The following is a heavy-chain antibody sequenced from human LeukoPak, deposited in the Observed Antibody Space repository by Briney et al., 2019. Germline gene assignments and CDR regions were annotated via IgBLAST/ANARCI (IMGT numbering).Heavy chain of an antibody. J-gene: IGHJ3*02. CDR1: GYSFTSYW. V-gene: IGHV5-51*01. CDR2: IYPGDSDT. CDR3: ARLLPPRFYGGNRSPSDAFDI. D-gene: IGHD4-23*01. Sequence: GESLKISCKGSGYSFTSYWIGWVRQMPGKGLEWMGIIYPGDSDTRYSPSFQGQVTISADKSISTAYLQWSSLKASDTAMYYCARLLPPRFYGGNRSPSDAFDIWGQGTMVTVSS.